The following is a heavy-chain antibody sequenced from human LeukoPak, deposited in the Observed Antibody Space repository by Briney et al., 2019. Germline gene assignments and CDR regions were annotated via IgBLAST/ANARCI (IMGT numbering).Heavy chain of an antibody. CDR1: GYTFANYG. CDR2: ISGYNGKT. CDR3: GRQVDTSMALSDY. V-gene: IGHV1-18*01. D-gene: IGHD5-18*01. J-gene: IGHJ4*02. Sequence: ASVKVSCTASGYTFANYGISWVRQAPGLGLEWMGWISGYNGKTNYAQKFQGRVTMTTDTSTRIAFMELRSLRSDDTAVYYCGRQVDTSMALSDYWGQGTLVTVSS.